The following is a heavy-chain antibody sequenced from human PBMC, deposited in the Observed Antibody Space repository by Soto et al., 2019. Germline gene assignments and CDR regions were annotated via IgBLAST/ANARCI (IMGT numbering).Heavy chain of an antibody. Sequence: GGSLRLSCAASGFTFSNYAMIWVRQAPGQGLEWVSGLSGSGSSIYYADSLKGRFTISRDNSKNTLYLQMNSLRAEDTAVYYCAWEVVPAANDVFDIWGQGTMVTVSS. CDR2: LSGSGSSI. CDR3: AWEVVPAANDVFDI. CDR1: GFTFSNYA. J-gene: IGHJ3*02. D-gene: IGHD2-2*01. V-gene: IGHV3-23*01.